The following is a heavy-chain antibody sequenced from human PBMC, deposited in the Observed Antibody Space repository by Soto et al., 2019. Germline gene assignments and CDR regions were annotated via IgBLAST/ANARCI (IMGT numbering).Heavy chain of an antibody. CDR2: IYYSGST. D-gene: IGHD2-21*01. CDR3: AEDGIRDL. J-gene: IGHJ2*01. V-gene: IGHV4-59*01. Sequence: PGKRLEWIGYIYYSGSTNYNPSLKSRVTISVDTSKNQFALKLSCVTAAATVFFFQAEDGIRDL.